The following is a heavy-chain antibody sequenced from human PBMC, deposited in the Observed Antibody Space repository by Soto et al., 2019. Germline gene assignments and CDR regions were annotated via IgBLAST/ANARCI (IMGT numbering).Heavy chain of an antibody. D-gene: IGHD3-10*01. CDR2: IYSGGYT. CDR3: AANPGGGGY. CDR1: GFTVSNNY. J-gene: IGHJ4*02. V-gene: IGHV3-53*01. Sequence: EVQLVESGGGLIQPGGSLRLSCAVSGFTVSNNYMSWVRQAPGKGLEGVSVIYSGGYTAYGDSVKGRFTISRDNSKNTLILQKKGRGADHTGVFSWAANPGGGGYWGQGTLVTVSS.